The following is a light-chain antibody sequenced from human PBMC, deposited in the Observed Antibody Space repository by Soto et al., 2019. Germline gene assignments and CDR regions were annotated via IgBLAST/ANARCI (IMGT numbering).Light chain of an antibody. Sequence: QSVLTQPASVSGSPGQSFTIPCTGSSSDVGAYHSVSWYQQHPGKAPKLIIFDVSNRPSGVSNRFSGSKSGNTASLTISGLQAEDEADYYCCSFTDTGTVMFGGGTKLTVL. J-gene: IGLJ3*02. CDR2: DVS. CDR1: SSDVGAYHS. CDR3: CSFTDTGTVM. V-gene: IGLV2-14*03.